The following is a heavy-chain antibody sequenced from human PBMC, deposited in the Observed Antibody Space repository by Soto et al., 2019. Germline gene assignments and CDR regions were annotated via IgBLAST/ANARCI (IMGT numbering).Heavy chain of an antibody. D-gene: IGHD5-18*01. CDR1: GFTFSSYA. V-gene: IGHV3-30-3*01. Sequence: GGSLRLSCAASGFTFSSYAMHWGRQAPGKGLEWVAVISYDGSNKYYADSVKGRFTISRDNSKNTLYLQMNSLRAEDTAVYYCARVDTAIAAGGMDVWGQGTTVTVSS. CDR3: ARVDTAIAAGGMDV. CDR2: ISYDGSNK. J-gene: IGHJ6*02.